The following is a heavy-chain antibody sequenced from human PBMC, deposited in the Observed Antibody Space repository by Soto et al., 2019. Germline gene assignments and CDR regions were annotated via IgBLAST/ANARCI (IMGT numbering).Heavy chain of an antibody. CDR1: GFTFGEYA. Sequence: GGSLRLSCTTSGFTFGEYAMSWVRQAPGKGLEWVGFIRTKAYGGTTEYAASMKGRFTISRDGSKSIAYLQMNSLKTEDTAVYYRTREIQQLCPYFDYWGQGPLVTVSS. V-gene: IGHV3-49*04. CDR2: IRTKAYGGTT. J-gene: IGHJ4*02. D-gene: IGHD6-13*01. CDR3: TREIQQLCPYFDY.